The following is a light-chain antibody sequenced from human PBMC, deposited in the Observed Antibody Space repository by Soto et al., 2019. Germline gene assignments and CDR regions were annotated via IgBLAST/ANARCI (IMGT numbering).Light chain of an antibody. CDR1: SSDVGGYNY. CDR2: DVS. J-gene: IGLJ1*01. V-gene: IGLV2-11*01. Sequence: QSALTQPRSVSGSPGQSVTISCTGTSSDVGGYNYVSWYQQHPGKAPKLMIYDVSKRPSGVPDRFSGSKSGNTASLTISGLQAEDEADYYCCSYVGSYTSGVFGTGTKVTVL. CDR3: CSYVGSYTSGV.